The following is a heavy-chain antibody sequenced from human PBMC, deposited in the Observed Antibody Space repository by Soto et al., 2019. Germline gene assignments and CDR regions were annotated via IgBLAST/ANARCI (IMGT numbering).Heavy chain of an antibody. V-gene: IGHV5-51*01. CDR3: ARHGFYGDYSSNYFDP. CDR2: IYPSDSTT. CDR1: GYSFTNYW. D-gene: IGHD4-17*01. Sequence: LGESLKISCKGSGYSFTNYWIAWVRHMPGKGLEYMGIIYPSDSTTRYSPSFQGQVTISADKSISTAYLQWNSLKASDTAMYYCARHGFYGDYSSNYFDPWGQGTLVTVSS. J-gene: IGHJ5*02.